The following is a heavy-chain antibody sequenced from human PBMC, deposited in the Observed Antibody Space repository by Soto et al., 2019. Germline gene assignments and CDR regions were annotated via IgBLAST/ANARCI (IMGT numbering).Heavy chain of an antibody. Sequence: PGGSLRLSCAASGFTVSSNYMSWVRQAPGKGLEWVSVIYSGGSTYYADSVKGRFTISRDNSKNTLYLQMNSLRAEDTAVYYCARDSYYDSSGPPVYPFDIWGQGTMVTVSS. CDR3: ARDSYYDSSGPPVYPFDI. J-gene: IGHJ3*02. V-gene: IGHV3-66*01. CDR1: GFTVSSNY. D-gene: IGHD3-22*01. CDR2: IYSGGST.